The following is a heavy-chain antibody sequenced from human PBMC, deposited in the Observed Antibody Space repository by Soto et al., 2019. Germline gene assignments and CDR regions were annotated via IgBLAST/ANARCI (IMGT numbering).Heavy chain of an antibody. CDR1: GFSLSTSGMC. J-gene: IGHJ4*02. CDR3: ARYCGGDCGSVRGRSQALDY. D-gene: IGHD2-21*01. CDR2: IDCDDDK. V-gene: IGHV2-70*11. Sequence: SGPTLVKPTQTLTLTCTFSGFSLSTSGMCVSWIRQPPGKALEWLARIDCDDDKYYSTSLKTRLTISKATSNYQVVLTMTNMDPMDTATYYCARYCGGDCGSVRGRSQALDYWGQGTLVTVSS.